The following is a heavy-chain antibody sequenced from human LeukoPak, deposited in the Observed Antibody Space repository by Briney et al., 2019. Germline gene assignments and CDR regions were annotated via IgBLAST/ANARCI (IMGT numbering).Heavy chain of an antibody. D-gene: IGHD3-3*01. CDR1: GYTFINYE. V-gene: IGHV1-8*03. CDR2: MNPNSGIT. J-gene: IGHJ3*02. Sequence: PGASVKVSCKASGYTFINYEINWVRQATGQGLEWLGWMNPNSGITGYARKFQGRLTITRNTSISTAYVEMSSLGYEDTAVYYCARVPQAGVSSGAFDIWGQGTLVTVSS. CDR3: ARVPQAGVSSGAFDI.